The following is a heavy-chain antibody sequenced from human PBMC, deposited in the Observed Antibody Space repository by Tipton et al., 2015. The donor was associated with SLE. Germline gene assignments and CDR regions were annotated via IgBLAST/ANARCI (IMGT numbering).Heavy chain of an antibody. CDR2: IYYSGST. CDR1: GGSISSSSYY. CDR3: ARHEVTIIVVVPGGAFDI. V-gene: IGHV4-39*01. Sequence: TLSLTCTVSGGSISSSSYYWGWIRQPPGKGLEWIGSIYYSGSTYYNPSLKSRVTISVDTSKNQFSLKLSSVTAADTAVYYCARHEVTIIVVVPGGAFDIWGQGTMVTVSS. J-gene: IGHJ3*02. D-gene: IGHD3-22*01.